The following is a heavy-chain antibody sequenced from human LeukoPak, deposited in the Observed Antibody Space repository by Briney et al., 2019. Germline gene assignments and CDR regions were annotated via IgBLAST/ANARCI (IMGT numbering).Heavy chain of an antibody. CDR3: AKVGRGYSYGFDY. Sequence: GGSLRLSCAASGFTFDDYAMHWVRQAPGKGLEWVSGISWNSGSIGYADSVKGRFTISRDNAKNSLYLQMNSLRAEDTALYYCAKVGRGYSYGFDYWGQGTLVTVSS. CDR2: ISWNSGSI. CDR1: GFTFDDYA. J-gene: IGHJ4*02. D-gene: IGHD5-18*01. V-gene: IGHV3-9*01.